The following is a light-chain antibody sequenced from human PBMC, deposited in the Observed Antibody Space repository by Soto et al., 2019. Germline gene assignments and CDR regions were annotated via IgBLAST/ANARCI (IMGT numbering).Light chain of an antibody. CDR3: QQYDNLPC. J-gene: IGKJ4*01. Sequence: DIQMTQSPSSLSASLGDRVTITCQASQDISNYLNWYQQKPGKAPKLLIYDASNLETGVPSRFSGSGSGTDFTFTISSLQPEDIATYYCQQYDNLPCFGGGTKVDI. CDR2: DAS. V-gene: IGKV1-33*01. CDR1: QDISNY.